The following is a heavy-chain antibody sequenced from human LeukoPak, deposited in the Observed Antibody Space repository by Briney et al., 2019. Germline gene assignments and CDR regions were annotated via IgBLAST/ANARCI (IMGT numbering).Heavy chain of an antibody. V-gene: IGHV3-23*01. CDR2: ISGSGGST. CDR3: AKTRTGFGELLSFDAFDI. J-gene: IGHJ3*02. D-gene: IGHD3-10*01. Sequence: PGGSLRLSCAASGFTFSSYAMSWVRQAPGKGLEWVSAISGSGGSTYYADFVKGRFTISRDNSKNTLYLQMNSLRAEDTAVYYCAKTRTGFGELLSFDAFDIWGQGTMVTVSS. CDR1: GFTFSSYA.